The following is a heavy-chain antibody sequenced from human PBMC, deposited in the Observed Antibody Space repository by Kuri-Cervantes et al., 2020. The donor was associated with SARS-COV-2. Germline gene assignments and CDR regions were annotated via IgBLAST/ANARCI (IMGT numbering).Heavy chain of an antibody. Sequence: GGSLRLSCAASGFTFSSYGMHWVRQAPGKGLEWVAVISYDGSNKYYADSVKGRFTISRDNSKNTLYLQMNSLRAEDTAVYYCAKCLAGQWLVPGYYYSMDVWGQGTTVTVSS. J-gene: IGHJ6*02. CDR3: AKCLAGQWLVPGYYYSMDV. D-gene: IGHD6-19*01. CDR2: ISYDGSNK. V-gene: IGHV3-30*18. CDR1: GFTFSSYG.